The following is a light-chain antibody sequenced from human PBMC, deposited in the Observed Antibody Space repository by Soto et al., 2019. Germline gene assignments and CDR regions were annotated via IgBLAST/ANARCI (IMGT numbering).Light chain of an antibody. CDR1: QSGDSD. CDR3: KQYNRWPRT. CDR2: DIF. Sequence: EIVMTQDPAALSVSPGERATVSSRPSQSGDSDLAWYQQKPGQAPRVVIYDIFTSATGVPTRSSGSGAGTEFTLTISSLQPEALAVYSCKQYNRWPRTFGGGPDVHIK. V-gene: IGKV3D-15*01. J-gene: IGKJ4*01.